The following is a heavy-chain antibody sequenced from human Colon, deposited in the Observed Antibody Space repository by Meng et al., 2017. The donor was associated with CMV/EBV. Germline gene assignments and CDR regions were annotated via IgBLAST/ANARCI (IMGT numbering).Heavy chain of an antibody. CDR2: IKPSTGDT. Sequence: NLSCKASGYTFTGYWMHWVRQAPGQGLEWMGRIKPSTGDTNYAQNFQGRVTVTRDTSISTVYMEVNSLTSDDTAVYYCTREGFDYWGQGALVTVSS. CDR1: GYTFTGYW. CDR3: TREGFDY. V-gene: IGHV1-2*06. J-gene: IGHJ4*02.